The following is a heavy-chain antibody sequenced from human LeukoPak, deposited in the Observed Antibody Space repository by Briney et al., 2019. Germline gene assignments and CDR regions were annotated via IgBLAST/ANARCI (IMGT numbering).Heavy chain of an antibody. Sequence: SETLSLTCTVSGGSLSSPNYYWAWIRQPPGKGLEWIGNIYYSGSTYYNPSLKSRVTISVDTSKNQFSLKLSSVTAADTAVYYCARVGYYYDSSGDDAFDIWGQGTMVTVSS. V-gene: IGHV4-39*07. CDR2: IYYSGST. CDR1: GGSLSSPNYY. CDR3: ARVGYYYDSSGDDAFDI. D-gene: IGHD3-22*01. J-gene: IGHJ3*02.